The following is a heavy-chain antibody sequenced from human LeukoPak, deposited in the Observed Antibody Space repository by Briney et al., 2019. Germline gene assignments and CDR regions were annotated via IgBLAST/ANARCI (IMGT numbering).Heavy chain of an antibody. J-gene: IGHJ4*02. CDR1: GYTFTGYY. D-gene: IGHD6-13*01. V-gene: IGHV1-8*03. CDR3: ARGRGAAAAYY. CDR2: MNPNSGNT. Sequence: ASVKVSCKASGYTFTGYYMHWVRQAPGQGLEWMGWMNPNSGNTGYAQKFQGRVTITRNTSISTAYMELSSLRSEDTAVYYCARGRGAAAAYYWGQGTLVTVSS.